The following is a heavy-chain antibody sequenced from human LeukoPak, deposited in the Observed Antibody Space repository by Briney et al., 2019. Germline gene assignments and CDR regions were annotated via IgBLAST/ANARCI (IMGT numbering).Heavy chain of an antibody. CDR2: INSDGSGT. CDR1: GFTFSSYW. Sequence: GGSLRLSCAAPGFTFSSYWFHWVRQAPGKGLVWVSRINSDGSGTTYADSVKGRFTISRDNAKNTLYLQMNSLRAEDTAVYYCARWFGELLGDYYYYYMDVWGKGTTVTISS. J-gene: IGHJ6*03. V-gene: IGHV3-74*01. D-gene: IGHD3-10*01. CDR3: ARWFGELLGDYYYYYMDV.